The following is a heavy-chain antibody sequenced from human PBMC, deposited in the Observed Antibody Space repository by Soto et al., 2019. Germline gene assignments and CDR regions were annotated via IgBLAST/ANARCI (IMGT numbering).Heavy chain of an antibody. V-gene: IGHV3-74*01. CDR2: INSDGSST. Sequence: GGSLRLSCAASGFHISSYWMHCVRKTPGKGLVWVSRINSDGSSTSYADSVKGRFTISRDNAKNTLYLQMNSLRAEDTAVYYCARDRKYYDFWSGPPYMDVWGKGTTVTVSS. J-gene: IGHJ6*03. CDR3: ARDRKYYDFWSGPPYMDV. D-gene: IGHD3-3*01. CDR1: GFHISSYW.